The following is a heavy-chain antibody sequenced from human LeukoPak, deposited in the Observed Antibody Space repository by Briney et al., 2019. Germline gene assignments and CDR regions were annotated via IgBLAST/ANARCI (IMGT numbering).Heavy chain of an antibody. Sequence: GGSLRLSCAGSGFLFNNYRMNWVRQAPGKGLEWVANIKEDGSEEHYVDSVKGRFTISRDNAKNSLFLQMNSLRVADTAVYYCTPEVWELQGASDIWGQGTMVTVSS. CDR2: IKEDGSEE. V-gene: IGHV3-7*01. J-gene: IGHJ3*02. CDR3: TPEVWELQGASDI. D-gene: IGHD1-26*01. CDR1: GFLFNNYR.